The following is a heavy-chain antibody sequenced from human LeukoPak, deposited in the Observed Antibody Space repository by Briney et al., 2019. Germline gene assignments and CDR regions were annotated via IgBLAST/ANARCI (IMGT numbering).Heavy chain of an antibody. J-gene: IGHJ3*02. CDR2: ISPSGGST. CDR3: ARGSAAGFGIDM. CDR1: GYTFTSNY. Sequence: ASVKVSCKAFGYTFTSNYMHWVRQAPGQGPEWMGVISPSGGSTTYAQKFQGRVTVTTDTSTRTAYMELRSLRSDDTAVYYCARGSAAGFGIDMWGQGTMVTVSS. V-gene: IGHV1-46*01. D-gene: IGHD6-13*01.